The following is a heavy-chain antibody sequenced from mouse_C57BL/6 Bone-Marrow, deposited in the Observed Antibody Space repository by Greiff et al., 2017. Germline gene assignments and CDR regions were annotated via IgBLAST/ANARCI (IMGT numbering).Heavy chain of an antibody. V-gene: IGHV1-4*01. J-gene: IGHJ3*01. D-gene: IGHD2-13*01. CDR1: GYTFTSYT. CDR3: ARAVRFAY. CDR2: INPSSGYT. Sequence: LVESGAELARPGASVKMSCKASGYTFTSYTMHWVKQRPGQGLEWIGYINPSSGYTKYNQKFKDKATLTADKSSSTAYMQLSSLTSEDSAVYYCARAVRFAYWGQGTLVTVSA.